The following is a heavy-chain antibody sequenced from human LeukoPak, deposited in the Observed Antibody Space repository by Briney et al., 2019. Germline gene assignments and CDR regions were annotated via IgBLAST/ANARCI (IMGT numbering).Heavy chain of an antibody. V-gene: IGHV3-23*01. J-gene: IGHJ4*02. Sequence: PGGSLRLSCALYGLIVSSNYMSWVRQAPGKVLEWVSAISGSGGSTYYADSGKSRFTISSDKSKNTLYLQMNSLRAEDTAVYCCAKDGRLQWFGRLDYWGQGTLVTVSS. CDR1: GLIVSSNY. D-gene: IGHD3-10*01. CDR2: ISGSGGST. CDR3: AKDGRLQWFGRLDY.